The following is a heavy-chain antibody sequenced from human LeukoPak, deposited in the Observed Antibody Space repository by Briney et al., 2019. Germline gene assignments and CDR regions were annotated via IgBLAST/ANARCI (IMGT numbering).Heavy chain of an antibody. CDR1: GFTFSSYA. CDR3: AKGWRSSPDSAGVDY. J-gene: IGHJ4*02. D-gene: IGHD3-16*01. V-gene: IGHV3-30*04. CDR2: ISYDGGNK. Sequence: GGSLRLSCAASGFTFSSYAMHWVRQAPGEGLEWVAVISYDGGNKYYADSAKGRFTISRDNSKNTQYLQMNSLRAEDTAVYYCAKGWRSSPDSAGVDYWGQGTLVTVSS.